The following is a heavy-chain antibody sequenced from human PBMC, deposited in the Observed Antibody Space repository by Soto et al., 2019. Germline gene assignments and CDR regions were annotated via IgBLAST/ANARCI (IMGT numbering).Heavy chain of an antibody. D-gene: IGHD3-10*01. CDR2: ISAYNGNT. J-gene: IGHJ6*02. V-gene: IGHV1-18*01. CDR1: GYTFTSYG. CDR3: ARETYYYGSGSPLSYYGMDV. Sequence: QVQLVQSGAEVKKPGAPVKVSCKASGYTFTSYGISWVRQAPGQGLEWMGWISAYNGNTNYAQKLQGRVTVTTDTSTSTAYMVLRSLRSDDTAVYYCARETYYYGSGSPLSYYGMDVWGQGTTVTVSS.